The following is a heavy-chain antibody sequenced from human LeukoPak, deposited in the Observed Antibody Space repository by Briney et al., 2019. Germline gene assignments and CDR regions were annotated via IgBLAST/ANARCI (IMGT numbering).Heavy chain of an antibody. D-gene: IGHD2-15*01. Sequence: GGSLRLSCKASGVTFSSYSMNWVRQAPGQGLEWVSYIIRISSAIYYADSVKGRFTISRDNVKNTLYMQMSSLRAEDTAVYYCARGGCSGSYYFDYWGQGTLVTVSS. CDR2: IIRISSAI. CDR1: GVTFSSYS. V-gene: IGHV3-48*01. J-gene: IGHJ4*02. CDR3: ARGGCSGSYYFDY.